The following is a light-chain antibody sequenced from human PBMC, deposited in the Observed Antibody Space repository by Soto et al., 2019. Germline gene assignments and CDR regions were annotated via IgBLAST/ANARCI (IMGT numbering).Light chain of an antibody. CDR1: SSDCGGYNY. J-gene: IGLJ1*01. CDR3: SSYTSSRTPTYV. CDR2: DVS. V-gene: IGLV2-14*01. Sequence: QSVLTQPASVSGSPGQSITISCTGTSSDCGGYNYVSWYQQHPGKAPKLMIYDVSNRPSGVSNRFSGSKSGNTASLTISGLQAEDEADYYCSSYTSSRTPTYVFGTGTKSPS.